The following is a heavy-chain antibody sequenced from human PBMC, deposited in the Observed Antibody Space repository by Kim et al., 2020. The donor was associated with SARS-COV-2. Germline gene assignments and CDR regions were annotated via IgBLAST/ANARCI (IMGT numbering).Heavy chain of an antibody. CDR3: ARDATYYYDSSGYYYPQTDYYYYYGMDV. V-gene: IGHV3-30*04. CDR1: GFTFSSYA. CDR2: ISYDGSKK. J-gene: IGHJ6*02. D-gene: IGHD3-22*01. Sequence: GGSLRLSCAASGFTFSSYAMHWVRQAPGKGLEWVAVISYDGSKKYYADSVKGRFTISRDNSKNTLYLQMNSLRAEDTAVYYCARDATYYYDSSGYYYPQTDYYYYYGMDVWGQGTTVTVSS.